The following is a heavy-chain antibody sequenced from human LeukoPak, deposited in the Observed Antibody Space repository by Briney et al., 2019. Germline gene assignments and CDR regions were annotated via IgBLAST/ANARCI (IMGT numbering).Heavy chain of an antibody. Sequence: GGSLRLSCAASGFTFSSYSMNWVRQAPGKGLEWVSSISSSSSYIYYADSVKGRFTISRDNSKNTLYLQMNSLRAEDTAVYYCARSPLQKGWFDPWGQGTLVTVSS. J-gene: IGHJ5*02. D-gene: IGHD4-11*01. CDR1: GFTFSSYS. CDR2: ISSSSSYI. V-gene: IGHV3-21*04. CDR3: ARSPLQKGWFDP.